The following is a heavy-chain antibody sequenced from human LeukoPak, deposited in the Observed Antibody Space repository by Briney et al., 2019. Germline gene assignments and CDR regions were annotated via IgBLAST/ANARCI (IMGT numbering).Heavy chain of an antibody. V-gene: IGHV4-61*01. CDR2: IYYSGST. CDR3: ARVGSMIEDYGSGSYIDY. D-gene: IGHD3-10*01. J-gene: IGHJ4*02. CDR1: SDTIGGSSYY. Sequence: PSETLSLTCNVSSDTIGGSSYYWSWIRQPPGKGLEWIGYIYYSGSTNYNPSLKSRVTISVDTSKNQFSLKLSSVTAADTAVYYCARVGSMIEDYGSGSYIDYWGQGTLVTVSS.